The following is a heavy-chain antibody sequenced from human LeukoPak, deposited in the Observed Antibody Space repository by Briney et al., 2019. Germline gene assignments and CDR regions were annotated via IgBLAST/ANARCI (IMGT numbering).Heavy chain of an antibody. J-gene: IGHJ6*03. D-gene: IGHD1-26*01. V-gene: IGHV3-48*01. Sequence: GGSLRLSCAASGFTFSTYSMNWVRQAPGKGLKWVSYIIYSSSSIYYADSVKGRFTISRDNAKNSLYLQMNSLRAEDTAVYYCARGPELYSYYMDVWGKGTTVTVSS. CDR2: IIYSSSSI. CDR3: ARGPELYSYYMDV. CDR1: GFTFSTYS.